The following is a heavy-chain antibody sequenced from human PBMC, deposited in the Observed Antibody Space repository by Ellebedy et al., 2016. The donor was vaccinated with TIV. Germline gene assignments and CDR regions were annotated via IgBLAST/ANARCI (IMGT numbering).Heavy chain of an antibody. CDR3: AREDGNWLDP. D-gene: IGHD4-23*01. CDR2: RKGEASEE. V-gene: IGHV3-7*01. J-gene: IGHJ5*02. Sequence: PGGSLRLSCVASGFDLRHYWLRWVRQAPGKGLAWVANRKGEASEEYYLDSVKGRFTISRDNLKRSLYRQVTSLRVEDTAVYFCAREDGNWLDPWGQGTLVTVAS. CDR1: GFDLRHYW.